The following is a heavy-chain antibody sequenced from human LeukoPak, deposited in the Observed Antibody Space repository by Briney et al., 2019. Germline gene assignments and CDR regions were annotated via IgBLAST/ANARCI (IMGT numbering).Heavy chain of an antibody. Sequence: GGSLRLSCAASGFTYSSYAMSWVRHAPGKGLEWVSAISGSVGSTYYADSVKGRFTISRDNSKNTLSLQMNSLRAEDTAVYYCATRGTYYLPHDYWGQGTLVTVSS. CDR3: ATRGTYYLPHDY. V-gene: IGHV3-23*01. CDR2: ISGSVGST. D-gene: IGHD1-26*01. J-gene: IGHJ4*02. CDR1: GFTYSSYA.